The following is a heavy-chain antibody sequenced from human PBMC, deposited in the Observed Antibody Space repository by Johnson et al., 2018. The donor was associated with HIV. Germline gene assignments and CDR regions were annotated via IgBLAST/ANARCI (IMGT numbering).Heavy chain of an antibody. J-gene: IGHJ3*02. CDR1: GFTFSSYA. CDR3: AREMATIRGYAFDI. Sequence: QVQLVESGGGVVQPGRSPRLSCAASGFTFSSYAMHWVRQAPGKGLEWVAVISYDGSNKYYADSVKGRFTISRDNSKNTLYLQMNSLRAEDTAVYYCAREMATIRGYAFDIWGQGTMVTVSS. D-gene: IGHD5-24*01. CDR2: ISYDGSNK. V-gene: IGHV3-30-3*01.